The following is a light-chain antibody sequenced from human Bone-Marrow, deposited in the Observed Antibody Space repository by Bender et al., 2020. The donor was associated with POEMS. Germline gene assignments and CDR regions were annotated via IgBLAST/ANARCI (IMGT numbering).Light chain of an antibody. CDR3: SSYTTNSTLI. CDR2: SNY. J-gene: IGLJ1*01. CDR1: DSNFGGNN. Sequence: QSVLTQPPSASGTPGQSVIISCSGTDSNFGGNNVNWYQQLPGTAPRLVVYSNYQRPSGVPARFSGSKSGTSASLAISGLLGEDEADYYCSSYTTNSTLIFGTATTVTV. V-gene: IGLV1-44*01.